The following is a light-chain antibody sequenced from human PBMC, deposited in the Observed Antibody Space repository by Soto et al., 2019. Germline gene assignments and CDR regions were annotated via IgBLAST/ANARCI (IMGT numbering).Light chain of an antibody. J-gene: IGLJ2*01. Sequence: QSVLTQPPSASGTPGQRVTISCSGTNSNIGAGYDVHWYQQLPGTAPKVLIYGNSNRPSGVPDRFSGSKSGTSASLAITGLQAEDEADYYCQSYDSSLSGSIFGGGTKLTVL. CDR2: GNS. V-gene: IGLV1-40*01. CDR1: NSNIGAGYD. CDR3: QSYDSSLSGSI.